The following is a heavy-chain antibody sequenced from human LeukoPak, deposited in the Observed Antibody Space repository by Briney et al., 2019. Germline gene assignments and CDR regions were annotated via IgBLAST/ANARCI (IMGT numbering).Heavy chain of an antibody. CDR2: IYSGGGT. V-gene: IGHV3-53*01. Sequence: GGSLRLSCAASGFSVSTNYMSWVRQAPGKGLEWVSVIYSGGGTFYADSVKGRFTISRDNSKNTLYLHMNSLRVEDTATYFCARALNRHIGAFEYWGQGALVTVSS. J-gene: IGHJ4*02. D-gene: IGHD4/OR15-4a*01. CDR3: ARALNRHIGAFEY. CDR1: GFSVSTNY.